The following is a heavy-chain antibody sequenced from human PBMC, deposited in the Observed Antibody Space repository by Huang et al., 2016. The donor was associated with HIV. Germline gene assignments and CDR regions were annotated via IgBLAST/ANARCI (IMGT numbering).Heavy chain of an antibody. CDR1: GFSLSTSGVG. V-gene: IGHV2-5*01. Sequence: LVKPTQTLTLTCTFSGFSLSTSGVGVGWIRQPPGKALEWLALIHWNNDKHYNSSLKSRLTITKDTSKNQVVLTMANVDPLDTATYYCARRAASGWQQEYFHLWGQDTLVTVSS. D-gene: IGHD6-19*01. CDR2: IHWNNDK. CDR3: ARRAASGWQQEYFHL. J-gene: IGHJ1*01.